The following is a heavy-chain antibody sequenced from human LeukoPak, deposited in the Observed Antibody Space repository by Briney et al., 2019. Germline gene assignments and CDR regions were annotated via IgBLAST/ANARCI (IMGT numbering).Heavy chain of an antibody. V-gene: IGHV3-21*01. J-gene: IGHJ4*02. CDR1: GFTFSSYS. D-gene: IGHD3-16*01. CDR2: ISSSSSYI. Sequence: GGSLRLSCAASGFTFSSYSMNWVRQAPGKGLEWVSSISSSSSYIYYADSVKGRFTISRDNAKNSLYLQMNSLRAEDTAVYYCEREGPLGFYFDYWGQGTLVTVSS. CDR3: EREGPLGFYFDY.